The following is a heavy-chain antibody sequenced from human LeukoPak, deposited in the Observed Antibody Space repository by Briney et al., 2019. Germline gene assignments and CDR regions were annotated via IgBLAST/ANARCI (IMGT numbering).Heavy chain of an antibody. V-gene: IGHV1-2*04. D-gene: IGHD3-22*01. Sequence: ASVKVSCKASGYTFTGYYMHWVRQAPGQGLEWMGWINPNSGGTNYAQKFQGWVTMTRDTSISTAYMELSRLRSDDTAVYYCARPFGGLYDSSGDWFDPWGQGTLVTVSS. CDR3: ARPFGGLYDSSGDWFDP. CDR2: INPNSGGT. J-gene: IGHJ5*02. CDR1: GYTFTGYY.